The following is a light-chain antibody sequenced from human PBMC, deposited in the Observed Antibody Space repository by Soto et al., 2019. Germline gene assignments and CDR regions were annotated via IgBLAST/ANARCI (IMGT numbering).Light chain of an antibody. CDR3: QQYGSSPLT. CDR1: QSVSSSF. J-gene: IGKJ4*01. V-gene: IGKV3-20*01. CDR2: GTF. Sequence: EIVLTQSPGTLSLSPGERATLSCRASQSVSSSFLAWYQQKPGQAPRLLIYGTFSRATGIPDRFSGSGSGXDXXXXXXXXXXEDFAVYYCQQYGSSPLTFGGGTKVEIK.